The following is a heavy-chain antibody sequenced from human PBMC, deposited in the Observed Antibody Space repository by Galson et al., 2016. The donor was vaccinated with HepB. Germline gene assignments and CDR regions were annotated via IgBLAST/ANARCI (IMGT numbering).Heavy chain of an antibody. D-gene: IGHD2-8*02. CDR1: GFTVSSNY. V-gene: IGHV3-53*01. Sequence: SLRLSCAASGFTVSSNYMRWVRQAPGKGLEWVSVVYSSGDTYYAGSVKGRFTISRDNSKNTLYLQMNSLRAEDTAVYYCARGTGGKYYYGMDVWGHGTTVTVSS. CDR3: ARGTGGKYYYGMDV. CDR2: VYSSGDT. J-gene: IGHJ6*02.